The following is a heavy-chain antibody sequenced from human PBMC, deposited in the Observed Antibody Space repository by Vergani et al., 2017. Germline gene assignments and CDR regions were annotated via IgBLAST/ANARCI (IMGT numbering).Heavy chain of an antibody. CDR3: ARVMYRDEASTGYRLEGMDI. CDR1: GGSINTYY. V-gene: IGHV4-59*13. CDR2: IYSTGST. J-gene: IGHJ6*02. D-gene: IGHD3-9*01. Sequence: QVQLQESGPGLVRPSQTLSLTCTVSGGSINTYYWSWIRQSPGKGLEWIGYIYSTGSTNYNPSLNSRVTMSVDTSKNQLSLKLRSVTAADTAVYFCARVMYRDEASTGYRLEGMDIWGQGTTVTISS.